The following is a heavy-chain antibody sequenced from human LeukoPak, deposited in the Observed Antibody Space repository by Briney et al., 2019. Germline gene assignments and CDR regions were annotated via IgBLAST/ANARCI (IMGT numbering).Heavy chain of an antibody. CDR2: INPNSGGT. V-gene: IGHV1-2*02. J-gene: IGHJ3*02. Sequence: ASVKVSCKASGYTFTGYYMHWVRQAPGQGLEWMGWINPNSGGTSYAQKFQGRVTITRDTSASTAYMELSSLRSEDTAVYYCARKLGRHYYDSSGYGIGAFDIWGQGTMVTVSS. CDR1: GYTFTGYY. CDR3: ARKLGRHYYDSSGYGIGAFDI. D-gene: IGHD3-22*01.